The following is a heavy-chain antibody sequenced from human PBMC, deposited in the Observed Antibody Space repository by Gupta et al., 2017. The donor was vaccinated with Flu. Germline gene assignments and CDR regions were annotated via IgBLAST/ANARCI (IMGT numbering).Heavy chain of an antibody. V-gene: IGHV3-23*01. Sequence: EVELLESGGGLIQPGGSLRLPCAASGFAFSNFPMNWVRQAPGKGLEWVSGISHHSDVTEYAPSVEGRFVVSRDNSRETLFLQMNSLRPEDTAIYYCVKVFWRTYLHYFDHWGRGTLVTVSP. J-gene: IGHJ4*02. CDR1: GFAFSNFP. D-gene: IGHD3-16*01. CDR3: VKVFWRTYLHYFDH. CDR2: ISHHSDVT.